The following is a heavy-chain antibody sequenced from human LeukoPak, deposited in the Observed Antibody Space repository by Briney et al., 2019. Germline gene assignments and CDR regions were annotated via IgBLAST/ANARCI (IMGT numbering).Heavy chain of an antibody. CDR2: IYYSGST. CDR1: GGSISSGGYY. D-gene: IGHD5-18*01. V-gene: IGHV4-31*03. Sequence: SETLSLTCTVSGGSISSGGYYWSWIRQHPGKGLEWIGYIYYSGSTYYNPSLKSRVTISVDTSKNQFSLKLSFVTAADTAVYYCARGGYSYGYFGAFDIWGQGTMVTVSS. CDR3: ARGGYSYGYFGAFDI. J-gene: IGHJ3*02.